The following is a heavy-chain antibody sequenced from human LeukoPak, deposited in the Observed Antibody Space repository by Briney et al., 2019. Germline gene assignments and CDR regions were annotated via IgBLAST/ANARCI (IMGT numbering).Heavy chain of an antibody. D-gene: IGHD2-15*01. CDR1: GGSISSGGYS. J-gene: IGHJ5*02. V-gene: IGHV4-30-2*01. CDR3: ARGLLSSARLSWFDP. Sequence: SETLSLTCAVSGGSISSGGYSWSWIPQPPGKGLEWIRYIYHSGSTYYNPSLKSRVTISVDRSKNQFSLKLSSVAAADTAVYYCARGLLSSARLSWFDPWGQGTLVTVSS. CDR2: IYHSGST.